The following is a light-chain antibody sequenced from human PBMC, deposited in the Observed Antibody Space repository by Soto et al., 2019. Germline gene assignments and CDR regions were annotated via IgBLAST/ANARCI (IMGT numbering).Light chain of an antibody. V-gene: IGKV3-11*01. CDR3: QQRSNWPPVT. CDR1: QSVSRH. CDR2: DAS. J-gene: IGKJ4*01. Sequence: EVVLTQSPATLSLSPGESATLSCRASQSVSRHLAWYQQKPGQAPRLLILDASDRATGIPARFSGSGSGTNFTLTISSLEPEDFAVYYCQQRSNWPPVTFGGGTKVEIK.